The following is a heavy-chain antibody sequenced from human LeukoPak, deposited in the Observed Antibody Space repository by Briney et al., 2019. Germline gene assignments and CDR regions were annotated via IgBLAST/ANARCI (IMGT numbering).Heavy chain of an antibody. Sequence: PGGSLRLSCAASGFTFSSYAMSWVRQAPGKGLEWVSAITGGGDTTYYADSVKGRFTISRDNSKNTLYLQMNSLRAEDTAVYYCAKGGSRGVSGTYYYYYMDVWGKGTTVTVSS. CDR2: ITGGGDTT. J-gene: IGHJ6*03. V-gene: IGHV3-23*01. CDR3: AKGGSRGVSGTYYYYYMDV. CDR1: GFTFSSYA. D-gene: IGHD3-10*01.